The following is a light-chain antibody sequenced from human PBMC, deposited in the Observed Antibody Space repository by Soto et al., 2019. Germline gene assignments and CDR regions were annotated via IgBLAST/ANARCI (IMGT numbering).Light chain of an antibody. CDR2: ASS. CDR1: QDILSW. J-gene: IGKJ3*01. V-gene: IGKV1-12*01. Sequence: DIQMTQSPSSVSAPVGDRVTITCRASQDILSWLAWYQQKPGEAPRLLIYASSNLQSGVPSRFSGSGSGTDFTLTISSLQPEDFATYYCQQANSFPITFGPGTRLDIK. CDR3: QQANSFPIT.